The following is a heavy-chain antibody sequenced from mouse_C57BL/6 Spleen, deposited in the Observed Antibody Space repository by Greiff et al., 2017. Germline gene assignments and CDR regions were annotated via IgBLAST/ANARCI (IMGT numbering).Heavy chain of an antibody. CDR1: GYAFSSSW. J-gene: IGHJ3*01. Sequence: VKLQESGPELVKPGASVKISCKASGYAFSSSWLNWVKQRPGKGLEWIGRIYPGDGDTNYNGKFKGKATLTADKTSSTAYMQLSSLTSEDSAVYFCARTTTVVPFAYWGQGTLVTVSA. CDR2: IYPGDGDT. V-gene: IGHV1-82*01. CDR3: ARTTTVVPFAY. D-gene: IGHD1-1*01.